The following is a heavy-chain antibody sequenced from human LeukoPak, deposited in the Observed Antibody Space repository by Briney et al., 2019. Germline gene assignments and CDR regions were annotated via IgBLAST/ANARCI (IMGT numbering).Heavy chain of an antibody. J-gene: IGHJ4*02. V-gene: IGHV3-15*01. CDR2: IKSKTDGGTI. CDR3: LSDLDY. Sequence: GGSLILSCATSGFNFSEAWMTWVRQAPGKGLEWVGRIKSKTDGGTIDYSAPVKGRFTISRDDSKTTVYLQMFSLKTDDTGVYYCLSDLDYWGQGTVVTVSS. CDR1: GFNFSEAW.